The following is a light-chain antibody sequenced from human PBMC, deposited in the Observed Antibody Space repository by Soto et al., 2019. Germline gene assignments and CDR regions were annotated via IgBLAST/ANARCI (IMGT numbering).Light chain of an antibody. J-gene: IGLJ3*02. CDR3: QTWGTGINWV. Sequence: QSVLTQSPSASASLGASVKLTCTLSSGHSSYAIAWHQQQPEKGPRDLMNLNSDGSHTKGDAIPDRFSGSSSGAERYLTIASLQSEDEADYYCQTWGTGINWVFGGGTKLTVL. V-gene: IGLV4-69*01. CDR2: LNSDGSH. CDR1: SGHSSYA.